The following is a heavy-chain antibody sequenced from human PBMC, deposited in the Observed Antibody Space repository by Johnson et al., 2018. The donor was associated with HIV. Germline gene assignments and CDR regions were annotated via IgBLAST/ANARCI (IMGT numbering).Heavy chain of an antibody. J-gene: IGHJ3*02. CDR3: TNPDTAMATGAFDI. CDR2: IKSKTDGGTT. Sequence: EVQLVESGGGVVQPGRSLRLSCVASGFTFSNAWMSWVRQAPGKGLEWVGRIKSKTDGGTTDYAAPVKGRFTISRDDSKNTLYLQMNSLKTEDTAVYYCTNPDTAMATGAFDIWGQGTMVTVSS. V-gene: IGHV3-15*01. CDR1: GFTFSNAW. D-gene: IGHD5-18*01.